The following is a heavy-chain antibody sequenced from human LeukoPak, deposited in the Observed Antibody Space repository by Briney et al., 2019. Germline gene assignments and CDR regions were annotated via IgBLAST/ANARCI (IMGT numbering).Heavy chain of an antibody. Sequence: QAGGSLRLSCAVSGFTFNDYAMHWVRQAPGKGLEWVSSISWNSDSIGYVDSVKGRFIISRDNAKNSLYLQMNSLRAEDTALYYCAKDRGSFRWGSSAFDYWGQGTLVTVSS. CDR1: GFTFNDYA. CDR3: AKDRGSFRWGSSAFDY. CDR2: ISWNSDSI. V-gene: IGHV3-9*01. J-gene: IGHJ4*02. D-gene: IGHD3-16*01.